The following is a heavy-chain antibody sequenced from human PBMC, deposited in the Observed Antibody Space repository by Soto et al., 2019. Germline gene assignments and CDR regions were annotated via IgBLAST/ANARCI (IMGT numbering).Heavy chain of an antibody. Sequence: QVQLQESGPGLVKPSETLSLTCTVSGGSISSYYWSWIRQPPGKGLEWIGYIYYSGSTNYNPSLKSRVTISVDTSKNQFSLKLRSVTAADTAVYYCARDADGSLGWFDPWGQGTLVTVSS. CDR2: IYYSGST. CDR1: GGSISSYY. J-gene: IGHJ5*02. D-gene: IGHD3-10*01. CDR3: ARDADGSLGWFDP. V-gene: IGHV4-59*01.